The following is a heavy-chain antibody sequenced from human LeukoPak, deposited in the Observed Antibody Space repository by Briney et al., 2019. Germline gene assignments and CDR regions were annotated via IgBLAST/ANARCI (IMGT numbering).Heavy chain of an antibody. Sequence: GRSLRLSCTASGFTFSSSAMHWVRQAPGKGLEWVAVISFDGSNKYYADSVKGRFTISRDNSKSTLYLQMNSLRAEDTAVYYCARDPEYQLLYYFDYWGQGTLVTVSS. D-gene: IGHD2-2*01. CDR2: ISFDGSNK. J-gene: IGHJ4*02. V-gene: IGHV3-30-3*01. CDR1: GFTFSSSA. CDR3: ARDPEYQLLYYFDY.